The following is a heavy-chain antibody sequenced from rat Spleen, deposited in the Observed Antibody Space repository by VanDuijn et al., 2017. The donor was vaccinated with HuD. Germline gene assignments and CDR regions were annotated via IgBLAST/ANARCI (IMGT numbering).Heavy chain of an antibody. V-gene: IGHV5-29*01. CDR1: GFTFSDYY. Sequence: EVQLVESDGGLVQPGRSLKLSCAASGFTFSDYYMAWVRQAPTKGLEWVAYISYDGGSTYYRDSVKGRFTISRDNAKRTLYLQMDSLRSEDTATYYCARHGGLRNWFAYWGQGTLVTVSS. D-gene: IGHD1-11*01. CDR3: ARHGGLRNWFAY. J-gene: IGHJ3*01. CDR2: ISYDGGST.